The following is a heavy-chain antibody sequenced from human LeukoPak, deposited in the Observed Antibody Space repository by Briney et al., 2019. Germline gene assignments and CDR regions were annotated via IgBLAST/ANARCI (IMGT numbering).Heavy chain of an antibody. Sequence: PGGSLRLSCAASGFIFRSYEMNWVRQAPGKGLEWVSYISPSGSSTYYADSVKGRFTISRDNAKNSLYLQMNSLRVDDTAVYYCASPEAAPATEFYMDVWGTGTTVTISS. CDR3: ASPEAAPATEFYMDV. D-gene: IGHD2-15*01. CDR2: ISPSGSST. CDR1: GFIFRSYE. V-gene: IGHV3-48*03. J-gene: IGHJ6*03.